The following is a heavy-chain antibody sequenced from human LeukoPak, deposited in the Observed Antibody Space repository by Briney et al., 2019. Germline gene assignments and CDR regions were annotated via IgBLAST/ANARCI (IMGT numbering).Heavy chain of an antibody. J-gene: IGHJ3*02. V-gene: IGHV4-38-2*02. CDR1: GYSISSGHY. CDR3: ARQRDKYDYVWGSGNDSFDM. D-gene: IGHD3-16*01. CDR2: VYHSGNT. Sequence: PSETLSLTCTVSGYSISSGHYWGWIRPPPGKGLEWIGNVYHSGNTYYNPSLKSRVTISVDTSRNQFSLKLTSLTAADTAMYYCARQRDKYDYVWGSGNDSFDMWGQGTMVTVSS.